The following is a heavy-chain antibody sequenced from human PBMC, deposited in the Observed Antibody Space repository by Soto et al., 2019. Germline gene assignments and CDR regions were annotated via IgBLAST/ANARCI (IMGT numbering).Heavy chain of an antibody. CDR1: GFTLSSYG. J-gene: IGHJ6*02. V-gene: IGHV3-23*01. CDR2: ITPSGAST. Sequence: GGSLRLSCAASGFTLSSYGMSWVRQAPGMGLEWVSVITPSGASTFYADSVKGRFIISRDNSKNTLYLQMNSLRVEDTAVYYCAKDRKRMDVWGQGTTVTVSS. CDR3: AKDRKRMDV.